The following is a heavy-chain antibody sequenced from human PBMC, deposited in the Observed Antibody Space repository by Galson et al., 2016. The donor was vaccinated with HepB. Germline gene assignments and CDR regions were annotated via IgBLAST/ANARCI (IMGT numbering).Heavy chain of an antibody. CDR1: GGSFSSYP. V-gene: IGHV1-69*13. J-gene: IGHJ6*02. D-gene: IGHD1-26*01. CDR3: ARDNSAMGSPYYYGMDV. CDR2: IIPIFGTT. Sequence: SVKVSCKVSGGSFSSYPLSWVRQAPGQGPEWMGGIIPIFGTTTYSQKFQGRLTITAVESTRTAYMELSSLRSDDTAIFYCARDNSAMGSPYYYGMDVWGQGTTVTVSS.